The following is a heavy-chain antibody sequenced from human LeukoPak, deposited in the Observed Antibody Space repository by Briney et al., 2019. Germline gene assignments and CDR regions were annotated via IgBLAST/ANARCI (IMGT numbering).Heavy chain of an antibody. CDR1: GFTFSSYW. J-gene: IGHJ6*02. V-gene: IGHV3-74*01. D-gene: IGHD4-17*01. CDR3: ARTTVIRTLYYYYYGMDV. CDR2: INSDGSST. Sequence: GGSLRLSCAASGFTFSSYWMHWVRQAPGKGLVWVSRINSDGSSTSYADSVKGRFSISRDNAKNTLYLQMNSLRAEDTAVYYCARTTVIRTLYYYYYGMDVWGQGTTVTVSS.